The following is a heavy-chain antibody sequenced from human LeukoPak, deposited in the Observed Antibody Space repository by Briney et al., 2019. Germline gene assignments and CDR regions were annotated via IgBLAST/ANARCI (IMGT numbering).Heavy chain of an antibody. D-gene: IGHD5-18*01. V-gene: IGHV3-9*01. Sequence: GGSLRLSCAASGFTFDDYAMHWVRQAPGKGLEGVQGFSWNSGSIGYADSVKGRFTISRDNAKNSLYLQMNSLRAEDTALYYCAKDVDTAMVSYFDYWGQGTLVTVSS. CDR2: FSWNSGSI. CDR1: GFTFDDYA. J-gene: IGHJ4*02. CDR3: AKDVDTAMVSYFDY.